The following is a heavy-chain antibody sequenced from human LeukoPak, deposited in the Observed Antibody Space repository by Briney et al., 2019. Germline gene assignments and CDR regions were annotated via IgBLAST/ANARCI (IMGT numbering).Heavy chain of an antibody. V-gene: IGHV3-74*01. Sequence: GGSLRLSCAASGLTFSSHWMHWVRQAPGKGLVWVSRITNDGSSTTYADSVKGRFTISRDNAKNMLYLQVNSLRAEDTAVYYCARAPSPLAVAGTDYWGQGTLVTVSS. CDR1: GLTFSSHW. CDR2: ITNDGSST. CDR3: ARAPSPLAVAGTDY. D-gene: IGHD6-19*01. J-gene: IGHJ4*02.